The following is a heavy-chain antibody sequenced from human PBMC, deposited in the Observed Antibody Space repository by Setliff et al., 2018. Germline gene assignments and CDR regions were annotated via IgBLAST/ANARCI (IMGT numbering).Heavy chain of an antibody. J-gene: IGHJ6*02. Sequence: TGGSLRLSCAASGFTFSTHSMNWVRQAPGKGLEWVSSISRSSTYIYYADSVKGRFTISRDNAKNSLYLQMNSLRAEDTAVYYCARDRIAAADAIHYYYFAMDVWGQGTTVTVSS. D-gene: IGHD6-13*01. CDR2: ISRSSTYI. CDR1: GFTFSTHS. CDR3: ARDRIAAADAIHYYYFAMDV. V-gene: IGHV3-21*01.